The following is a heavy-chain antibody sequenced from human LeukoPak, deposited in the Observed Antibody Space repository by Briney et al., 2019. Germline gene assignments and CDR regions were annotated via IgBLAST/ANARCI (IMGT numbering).Heavy chain of an antibody. J-gene: IGHJ4*02. CDR2: IGSSGTTR. CDR1: GFTFNTYE. Sequence: PGGSLRLSCAASGFTFNTYEMSWVRQTPGKGLEWVSYIGSSGTTRYYADSVKGRFTISRDNAKDSLSLQMNSLRAEDTAVYYCARDRNAITFDSWGQGTLVTVSS. V-gene: IGHV3-48*03. CDR3: ARDRNAITFDS.